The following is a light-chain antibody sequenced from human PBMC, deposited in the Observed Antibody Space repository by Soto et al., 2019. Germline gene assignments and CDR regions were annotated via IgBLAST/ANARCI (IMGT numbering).Light chain of an antibody. J-gene: IGKJ1*01. CDR3: QQSYSTPRT. CDR1: QSISNY. CDR2: AAS. Sequence: DIQMTQSPSSLSASVGDRVTITCRASQSISNYLNWYQQKPGKAPKLLMYAASSLQSGVPSRFGGRGAGTDFTRTISRLQPEDFEIYYCQQSYSTPRTFGQGTQVEIK. V-gene: IGKV1-39*01.